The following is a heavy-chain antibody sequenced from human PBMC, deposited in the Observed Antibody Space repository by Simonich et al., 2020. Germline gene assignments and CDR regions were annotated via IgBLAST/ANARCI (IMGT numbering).Heavy chain of an antibody. D-gene: IGHD3-9*01. V-gene: IGHV4-34*01. CDR3: ARCGLVNYDILTGYHNWFDP. Sequence: QVQLQQWGAGLLKPSETLSLTCAVYGGSFSGYYCSWIRQPPGKGLEWIGEINHSGTTNDNPALKSLVTISVETAKNQFSLRLSSVTAADTAVYYCARCGLVNYDILTGYHNWFDPWGQGTLVTVSS. J-gene: IGHJ5*02. CDR1: GGSFSGYY. CDR2: INHSGTT.